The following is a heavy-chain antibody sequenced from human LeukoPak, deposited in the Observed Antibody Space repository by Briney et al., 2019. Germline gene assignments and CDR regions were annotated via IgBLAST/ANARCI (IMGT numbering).Heavy chain of an antibody. CDR3: ARETGSTWNAPIDY. Sequence: GGSLRLSCAASGFIFSDYYMSWIRQAPGKGLGWISYVSDGGSTKYYADSVKGRFTISRDNDKNSLLLQMDSLRVEDTAIYYCARETGSTWNAPIDYWGQGILVTVSS. D-gene: IGHD6-13*01. CDR2: VSDGGSTK. CDR1: GFIFSDYY. J-gene: IGHJ4*02. V-gene: IGHV3-11*01.